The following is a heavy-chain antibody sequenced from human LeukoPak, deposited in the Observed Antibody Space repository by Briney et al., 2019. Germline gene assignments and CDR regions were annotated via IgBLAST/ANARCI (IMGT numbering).Heavy chain of an antibody. CDR1: GFTFTNYA. V-gene: IGHV3-23*01. CDR3: AKDGARDGYNYPDY. Sequence: GGSLRLSCAASGFTFTNYAMSWVRQAPGKGLEWVSDISGSGDFAYYADSVKGRFTISRDKSKNTLYLQMNSLRAEDTAVYYCAKDGARDGYNYPDYWGQGTLVTVSS. J-gene: IGHJ4*02. D-gene: IGHD5-24*01. CDR2: ISGSGDFA.